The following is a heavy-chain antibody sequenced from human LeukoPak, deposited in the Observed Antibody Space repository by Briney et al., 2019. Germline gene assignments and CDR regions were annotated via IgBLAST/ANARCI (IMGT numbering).Heavy chain of an antibody. V-gene: IGHV4-39*07. CDR2: IYSSGST. J-gene: IGHJ6*03. Sequence: SETLSLTCTVSGVSISSSTYYWGWIRQPPGKGLEWIGTIYSSGSTYYNSSLKSRVTISVDTSKNQFSLKLTSVTAADTAVYYCARTTEGGYTYGYFYYYYMDVWGKGTTVTISS. CDR3: ARTTEGGYTYGYFYYYYMDV. CDR1: GVSISSSTYY. D-gene: IGHD5-18*01.